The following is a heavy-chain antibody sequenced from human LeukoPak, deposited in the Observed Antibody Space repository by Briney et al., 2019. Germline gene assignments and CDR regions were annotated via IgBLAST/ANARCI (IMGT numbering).Heavy chain of an antibody. Sequence: PGGSLRLSCAASGFTFSNYGMNWVRQAPGKGLEWVSYIGGSSTTRYYADSVKGRFTISRYNAKNSLYLQMTSLRDDDTAVYYCARHDYGGNSGDYWGQGTLVTVSS. CDR3: ARHDYGGNSGDY. CDR2: IGGSSTTR. J-gene: IGHJ4*02. V-gene: IGHV3-48*02. D-gene: IGHD4-23*01. CDR1: GFTFSNYG.